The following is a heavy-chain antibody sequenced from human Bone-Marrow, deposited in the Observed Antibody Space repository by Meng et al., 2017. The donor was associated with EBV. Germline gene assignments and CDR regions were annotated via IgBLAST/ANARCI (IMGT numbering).Heavy chain of an antibody. J-gene: IGHJ5*02. Sequence: EVQLGESGGGLGQPGGSLRLSCAASVFTFSSYTMNWVRQAPGKGLEWVSSISGSSYIYYADSVKGRFTISRDNAKNSLYLQMNSLRAEDTAVYYCARASQYDSVWGSYRYFDWFDPWGQGTLVTVSS. CDR2: ISGSSYI. CDR1: VFTFSSYT. D-gene: IGHD3-16*02. CDR3: ARASQYDSVWGSYRYFDWFDP. V-gene: IGHV3-21*01.